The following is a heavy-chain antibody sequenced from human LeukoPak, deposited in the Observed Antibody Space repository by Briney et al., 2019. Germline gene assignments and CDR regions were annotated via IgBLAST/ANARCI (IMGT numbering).Heavy chain of an antibody. V-gene: IGHV3-74*01. Sequence: GGSLRLSCAASGFTFNNYWMHWVRQVPGKGLVWVSRINSDGSRTNYVDSAKGRFTISRDNAKNTLFLQMNSLGAEDSAVYYCARGNFYSGSGSSPLDYWGQGTLVTVSS. CDR2: INSDGSRT. J-gene: IGHJ4*02. D-gene: IGHD3-10*01. CDR3: ARGNFYSGSGSSPLDY. CDR1: GFTFNNYW.